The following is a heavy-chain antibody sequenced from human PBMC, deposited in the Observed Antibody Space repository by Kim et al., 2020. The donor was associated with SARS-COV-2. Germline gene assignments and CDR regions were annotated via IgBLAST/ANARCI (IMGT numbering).Heavy chain of an antibody. Sequence: SETLSLTCTVSGGSISSSSYYWGWIRQPPGKGLEWIGSIYYSGSTYYNPSLKSRVTISVDTSKNQFSLKLSSVTAADTAVYYCASYNWNDDGFFDYWGQGTLVTVSS. CDR1: GGSISSSSYY. CDR3: ASYNWNDDGFFDY. V-gene: IGHV4-39*01. J-gene: IGHJ4*02. D-gene: IGHD1-1*01. CDR2: IYYSGST.